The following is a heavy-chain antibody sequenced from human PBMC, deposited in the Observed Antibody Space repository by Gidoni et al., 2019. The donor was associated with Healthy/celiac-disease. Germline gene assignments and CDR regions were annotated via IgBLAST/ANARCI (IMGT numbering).Heavy chain of an antibody. J-gene: IGHJ4*02. D-gene: IGHD6-13*01. Sequence: EVQLLESGGGLVQPGGSLRLSCAASGFTFSRYAMSWVRQAPGKGLEWVSAMSGSGGSTDDADSVKGRFTISRDNSKNTLYLQMNSLRAEDTAEYYCAKIPKASSSWYKGGGDNFDYWGQGTLVTVSS. V-gene: IGHV3-23*01. CDR3: AKIPKASSSWYKGGGDNFDY. CDR1: GFTFSRYA. CDR2: MSGSGGST.